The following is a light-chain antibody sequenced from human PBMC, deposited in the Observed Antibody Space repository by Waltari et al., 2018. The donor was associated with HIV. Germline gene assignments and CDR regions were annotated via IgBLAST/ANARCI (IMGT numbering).Light chain of an antibody. CDR1: QSVSSS. V-gene: IGKV3-15*01. Sequence: EIVMPQSPATLSVSPGERATLSCRASQSVSSSLAWYQQKPGQAPRLLIYGASTRASGIPARFSGSGSGTEFTLIISSLQSEDFALYYCQQYNNWPPKTFGQGTKVEIK. J-gene: IGKJ1*01. CDR2: GAS. CDR3: QQYNNWPPKT.